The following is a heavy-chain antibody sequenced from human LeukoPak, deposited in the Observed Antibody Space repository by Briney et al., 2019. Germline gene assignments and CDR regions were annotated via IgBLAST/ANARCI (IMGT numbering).Heavy chain of an antibody. CDR3: ARVTGYMTEDYFDY. V-gene: IGHV4-61*05. CDR1: GDSISSRSYY. Sequence: PSETLSLTCTVSGDSISSRSYYWGWIRQPPGKGLEWIGYIYYSGSTNYNPSLKSRVTISVDTSKNQFSLRLSSVTAADTAVYYCARVTGYMTEDYFDYWGQGTLIAVSS. J-gene: IGHJ4*02. D-gene: IGHD6-13*01. CDR2: IYYSGST.